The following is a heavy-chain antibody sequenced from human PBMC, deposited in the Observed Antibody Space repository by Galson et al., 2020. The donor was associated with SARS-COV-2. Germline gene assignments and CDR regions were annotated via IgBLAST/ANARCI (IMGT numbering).Heavy chain of an antibody. V-gene: IGHV1-69*13. CDR1: GGTFSSYG. CDR3: ARGGWLRSHRGGGYYYYYMDV. Sequence: SVKVSCKASGGTFSSYGISWVRQAPGQGLEWMGGIIPIFGTANYAQKFQGRVTITADESTSTAYMELSSLRSEDTAVYYCARGGWLRSHRGGGYYYYYMDVWGKGTTVTVSS. J-gene: IGHJ6*03. CDR2: IIPIFGTA. D-gene: IGHD5-12*01.